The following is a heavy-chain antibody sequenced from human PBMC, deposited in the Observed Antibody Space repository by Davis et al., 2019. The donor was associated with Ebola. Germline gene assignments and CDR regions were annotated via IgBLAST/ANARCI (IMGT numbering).Heavy chain of an antibody. CDR1: GYTFTGYY. CDR3: AREWYPTSIAAAGDFDN. D-gene: IGHD6-13*01. V-gene: IGHV1-2*02. CDR2: INPNSGGT. Sequence: ASVKVSCKASGYTFTGYYMHWVRQAPGQGLEWMGWINPNSGGTNYAQKFQGRVTMTRDTSISTAYMELSRLRSDDTAVYYCAREWYPTSIAAAGDFDNWGQGTLVTVSS. J-gene: IGHJ4*02.